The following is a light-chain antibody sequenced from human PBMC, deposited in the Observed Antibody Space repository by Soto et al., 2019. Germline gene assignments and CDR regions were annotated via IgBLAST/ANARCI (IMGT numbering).Light chain of an antibody. V-gene: IGKV3-20*01. Sequence: EIVLTQSPGSLSLSPGEGATLFCRASQSVSSNFFAWYQQKPGQAPRLLINGASTRATGIPDRFSGSGSGTDFTLTISRLEPEDFAVYYCQQYAISVTFGQGPKVEIK. CDR1: QSVSSNF. J-gene: IGKJ1*01. CDR3: QQYAISVT. CDR2: GAS.